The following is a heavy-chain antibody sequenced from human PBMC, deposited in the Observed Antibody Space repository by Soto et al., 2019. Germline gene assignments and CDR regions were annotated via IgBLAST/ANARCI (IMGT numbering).Heavy chain of an antibody. CDR3: ARRGGDYYYYYGMDV. Sequence: EVQLVESGGGLVQPGGSLRLSCAASGFTFSSYWMHWVREAPGKGLVWVSRINSDGSSTSYADSVKGRFTISRDNDKNTLYLQMNSLRAEDTAVYYCARRGGDYYYYYGMDVWGQGTTVTVSS. J-gene: IGHJ6*02. V-gene: IGHV3-74*01. CDR2: INSDGSST. D-gene: IGHD3-10*01. CDR1: GFTFSSYW.